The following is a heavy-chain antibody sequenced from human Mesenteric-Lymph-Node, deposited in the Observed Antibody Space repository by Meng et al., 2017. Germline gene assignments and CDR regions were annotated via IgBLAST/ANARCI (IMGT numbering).Heavy chain of an antibody. J-gene: IGHJ4*02. V-gene: IGHV4-34*11. D-gene: IGHD3-9*01. Sequence: QVQLQQWGEGLFKPSETLSLTCAVDGGSFSGYYWSWIRQPPGKGLEWIGYIYYSGATNYNPTLKSRVTISADTSKNQFSLNLKSMTAADTAVYYCARLDQALDYWGQGTLVTVSS. CDR1: GGSFSGYY. CDR3: ARLDQALDY. CDR2: IYYSGAT.